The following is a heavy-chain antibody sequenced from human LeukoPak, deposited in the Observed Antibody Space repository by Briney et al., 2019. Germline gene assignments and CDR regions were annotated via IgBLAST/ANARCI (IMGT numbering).Heavy chain of an antibody. CDR3: AKNARSTLFLQGSYYYHYMDV. CDR2: ISYDGSNK. V-gene: IGHV3-30*04. CDR1: GFTFSSYA. Sequence: AGGSLRLSCAASGFTFSSYAMHWVRQAPGKGLEWVAVISYDGSNKYYADSVKGRFTISRGNSKNTLYLQMNSLRAEDTAVYYCAKNARSTLFLQGSYYYHYMDVWGKGTTVTISS. J-gene: IGHJ6*03. D-gene: IGHD3-22*01.